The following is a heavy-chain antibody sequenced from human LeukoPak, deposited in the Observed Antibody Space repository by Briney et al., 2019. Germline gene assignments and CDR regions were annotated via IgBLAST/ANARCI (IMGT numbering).Heavy chain of an antibody. V-gene: IGHV4-59*01. Sequence: SETLSLTCTVSGGSISTYYWTWIRQPPGKGLEWIGYIYYSGSTSYNPSLKSRVTISVDTSKNQFSLKLSSVTAADTAVYYCAGSPLYCSGGSCYSGGAFDIWGQGTMVTVSS. CDR1: GGSISTYY. CDR3: AGSPLYCSGGSCYSGGAFDI. CDR2: IYYSGST. J-gene: IGHJ3*02. D-gene: IGHD2-15*01.